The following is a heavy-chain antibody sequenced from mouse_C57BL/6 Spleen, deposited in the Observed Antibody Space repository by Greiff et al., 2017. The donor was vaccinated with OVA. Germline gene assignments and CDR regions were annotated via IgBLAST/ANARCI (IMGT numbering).Heavy chain of an antibody. CDR3: ARDYDYDRSGWFAY. CDR2: IYPGSGNT. Sequence: QVQLQQSGAELVRPGASVKLSCKASGYTFTDYYINWVKQRPGQGLEWIARIYPGSGNTYYNEKFKGKATLTAEKSSSTAYMQLSSLTSEDSAVYFCARDYDYDRSGWFAYWGQGTLVTVSA. J-gene: IGHJ3*01. D-gene: IGHD2-4*01. V-gene: IGHV1-76*01. CDR1: GYTFTDYY.